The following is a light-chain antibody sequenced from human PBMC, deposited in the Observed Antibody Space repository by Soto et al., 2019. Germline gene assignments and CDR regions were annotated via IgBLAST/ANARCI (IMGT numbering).Light chain of an antibody. CDR3: CSYAGMYTWV. CDR1: SSDVGGYNY. Sequence: QSALTQPRSVSGSLGQSVTISCAGTSSDVGGYNYVSWYQQPPGTAPKLMIYEVNKRPSGVPDRFSGSKSGNTASLTISGLQAEDEGDYYCCSYAGMYTWVFGTGTKLTVL. V-gene: IGLV2-11*01. CDR2: EVN. J-gene: IGLJ1*01.